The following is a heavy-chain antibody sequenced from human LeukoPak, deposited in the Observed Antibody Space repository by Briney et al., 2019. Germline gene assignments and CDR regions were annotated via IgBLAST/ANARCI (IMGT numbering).Heavy chain of an antibody. J-gene: IGHJ2*01. Sequence: KTSETLSLTCAVYGGSFSGYYWSWIRQPPGKGLEWIGEINHSGSTNYNPSLKSRVTISVDTSKNQFSLKLSSVTAADTAVYYCARDGRARGYSYGDPWYFDLWGRGTLVTVSS. CDR1: GGSFSGYY. D-gene: IGHD5-18*01. V-gene: IGHV4-34*01. CDR2: INHSGST. CDR3: ARDGRARGYSYGDPWYFDL.